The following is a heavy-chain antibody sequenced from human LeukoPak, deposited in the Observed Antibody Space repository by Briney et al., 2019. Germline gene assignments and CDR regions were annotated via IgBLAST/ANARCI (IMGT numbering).Heavy chain of an antibody. Sequence: SVKVSCKASGYTFTSYYMHWVRQAPGQGLEWMGGIIPIFGTANYAQKFQGRVTITADESTSTAYMELSSLRSEDTAVYYCARSRLVPGAFDIWGQGTMVTVSS. CDR2: IIPIFGTA. CDR1: GYTFTSYY. CDR3: ARSRLVPGAFDI. V-gene: IGHV1-69*13. D-gene: IGHD6-19*01. J-gene: IGHJ3*02.